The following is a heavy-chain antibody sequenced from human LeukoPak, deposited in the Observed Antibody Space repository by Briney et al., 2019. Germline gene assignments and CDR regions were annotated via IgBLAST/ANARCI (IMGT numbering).Heavy chain of an antibody. D-gene: IGHD3-10*01. CDR1: GFTFRNAW. CDR2: IKSKTDGGTT. V-gene: IGHV3-15*01. Sequence: GGSLRLSCAASGFTFRNAWMSWVRQAPGKGLGWVARIKSKTDGGTTDYAAPVKGRFTISRDDSKNTLYLQMNSLKTEDTAVYYCTTDRGPEAFDIWGQGTMVTVSS. CDR3: TTDRGPEAFDI. J-gene: IGHJ3*02.